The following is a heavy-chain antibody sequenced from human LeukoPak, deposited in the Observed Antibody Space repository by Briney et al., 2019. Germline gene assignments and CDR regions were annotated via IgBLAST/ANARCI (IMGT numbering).Heavy chain of an antibody. D-gene: IGHD3-22*01. CDR3: ARVCYYDSSGNIAAFDI. Sequence: WETLSLTCTVSGGSISSSSYYWGWIRQPPGKGLEWIGSIYYSGSAYYNPSLTGRVTISVDTSKNQFSLKLSSVTAADTAVYYCARVCYYDSSGNIAAFDIWGQGTMVTVSS. CDR1: GGSISSSSYY. CDR2: IYYSGSA. V-gene: IGHV4-39*07. J-gene: IGHJ3*02.